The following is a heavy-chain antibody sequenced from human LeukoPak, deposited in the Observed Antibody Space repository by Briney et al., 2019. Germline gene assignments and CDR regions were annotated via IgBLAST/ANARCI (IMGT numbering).Heavy chain of an antibody. CDR3: ARGHSGWYRARFGY. D-gene: IGHD6-19*01. Sequence: SETLSLTCAVYGGSFSGYYWSWIRQPPGKGLEWIGEINHSGNTNYNPSLKSRVTISVDTSKNQFSLKLSSVTAADTAVYYCARGHSGWYRARFGYWGQGTLVTVSS. CDR2: INHSGNT. CDR1: GGSFSGYY. J-gene: IGHJ4*02. V-gene: IGHV4-34*01.